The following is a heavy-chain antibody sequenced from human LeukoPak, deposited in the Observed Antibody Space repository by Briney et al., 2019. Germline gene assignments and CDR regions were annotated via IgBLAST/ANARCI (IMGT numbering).Heavy chain of an antibody. Sequence: PSETLSLTCAVYGGSFSGYYWSWIRQPPGKGLEWIGEMNHSGSTSHNPSLKSRVTISVDPSKNQFSLKVTSVTAADTAVYYCARGLISGVYSKSFEYWGQGTLVTVSS. J-gene: IGHJ4*02. CDR3: ARGLISGVYSKSFEY. CDR2: MNHSGST. CDR1: GGSFSGYY. D-gene: IGHD4-11*01. V-gene: IGHV4-34*01.